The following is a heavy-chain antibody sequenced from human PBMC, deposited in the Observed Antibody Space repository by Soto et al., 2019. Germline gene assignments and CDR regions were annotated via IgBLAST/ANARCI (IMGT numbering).Heavy chain of an antibody. CDR3: ASALGYSGYKY. V-gene: IGHV4-59*01. D-gene: IGHD5-12*01. CDR1: GGSISSYY. J-gene: IGHJ4*02. Sequence: SDTLSLTCTVSGGSISSYYWSWIRQPPGKGLEWIGYIYYSGSTNYNPSLKSRVTISVDTSKNQFSLKLSSVTAADTAVYYCASALGYSGYKYWGQGTLVTVSS. CDR2: IYYSGST.